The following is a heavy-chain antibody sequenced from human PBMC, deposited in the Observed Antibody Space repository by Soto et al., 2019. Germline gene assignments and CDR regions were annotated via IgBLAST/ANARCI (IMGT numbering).Heavy chain of an antibody. V-gene: IGHV1-8*01. CDR1: GYGFASSD. Sequence: ASVEVCWEASGYGFASSDRRWVRQAPGQGLEWIGWMNTNTNTTDSAEVFEGRVSLTWDTSISTAYMQLNSLKIDDTAVYYCANAADDISSRSLHPWGTALLVS. CDR3: ANAADDISSRSLHP. J-gene: IGHJ5*02. CDR2: MNTNTNTT. D-gene: IGHD1-1*01.